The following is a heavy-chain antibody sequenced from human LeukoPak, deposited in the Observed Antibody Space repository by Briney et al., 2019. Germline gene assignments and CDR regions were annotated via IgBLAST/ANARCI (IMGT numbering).Heavy chain of an antibody. CDR2: ISSSGSTI. CDR1: GFTFSAYG. Sequence: GGSLRLSCAASGFTFSAYGMHWVRQAPGKGLEWVSYISSSGSTIYYADSVKGRFTISRDNAKNSLYLQMNSLRAEDTAVYYCARDEDTATVGMDVWGKGTTVTVSS. J-gene: IGHJ6*04. V-gene: IGHV3-48*04. D-gene: IGHD5-18*01. CDR3: ARDEDTATVGMDV.